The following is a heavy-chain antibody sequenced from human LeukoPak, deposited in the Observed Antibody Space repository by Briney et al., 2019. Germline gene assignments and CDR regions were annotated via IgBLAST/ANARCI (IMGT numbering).Heavy chain of an antibody. CDR3: ARDPRGYCSSTSCPRGYYYYMDV. J-gene: IGHJ6*03. CDR1: GFTFSSYW. Sequence: GGSLRLSCAASGFTFSSYWMHWVRQAPGQGLVWVSRINSDGSSTSYADSVKGRFTISRDNAKNTLYLQMNSLRAEDTAVYYCARDPRGYCSSTSCPRGYYYYMDVWGKGTTVTVSS. V-gene: IGHV3-74*01. D-gene: IGHD2-2*01. CDR2: INSDGSST.